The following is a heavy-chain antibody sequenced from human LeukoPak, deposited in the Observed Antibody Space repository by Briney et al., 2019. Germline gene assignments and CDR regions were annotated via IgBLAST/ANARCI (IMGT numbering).Heavy chain of an antibody. D-gene: IGHD6-6*01. CDR3: ATRYSSSSIHPVRFDY. J-gene: IGHJ4*02. Sequence: SQTLSLTCTVSGGSLSSGGYYWSWLRQHPGTGLEWIGYIYYSGSTYYNPSLKSRVTISVDTSKSQFSLKLSSVTAADTAVYYCATRYSSSSIHPVRFDYWGQGTLVTVSS. CDR1: GGSLSSGGYY. V-gene: IGHV4-31*03. CDR2: IYYSGST.